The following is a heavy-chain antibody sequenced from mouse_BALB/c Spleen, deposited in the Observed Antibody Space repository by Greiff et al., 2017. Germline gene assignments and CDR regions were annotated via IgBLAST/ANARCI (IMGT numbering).Heavy chain of an antibody. Sequence: QVQLKESGPGLVAPSQSLSITCTVSGFSLTSYGVHWVRQPPGKGLEWLGVIWAGGSTNYNSALMSRLSISKDNSKSQVFLKMNSLQTDDTAMYYCARVLYGYDERQFAYGGQGTLVTVSA. CDR1: GFSLTSYG. D-gene: IGHD2-2*01. CDR2: IWAGGST. V-gene: IGHV2-9*02. J-gene: IGHJ3*01. CDR3: ARVLYGYDERQFAY.